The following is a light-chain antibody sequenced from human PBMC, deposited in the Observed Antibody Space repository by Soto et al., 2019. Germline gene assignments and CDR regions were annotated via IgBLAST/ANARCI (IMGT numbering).Light chain of an antibody. CDR1: SSNIGAGYD. V-gene: IGLV1-40*01. J-gene: IGLJ2*01. CDR2: GNS. CDR3: ASYTSSSTSVI. Sequence: QSALTQPPSVSGAPGQRVTISCTGSSSNIGAGYDVHWYQQLPGTAPKLLIYGNSNRPSGVPDRFSGSKSGTSASLAITGLQAEDEADYYCASYTSSSTSVIFGRGTKLTVL.